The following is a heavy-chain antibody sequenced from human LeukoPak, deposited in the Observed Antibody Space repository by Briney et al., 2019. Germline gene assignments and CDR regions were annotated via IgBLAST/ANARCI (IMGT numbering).Heavy chain of an antibody. CDR3: AKAGQWLVYFDY. V-gene: IGHV3-23*01. CDR1: GFTFSSYA. Sequence: GGSLRLSCAASGFTFSSYAMSWVRQAPGKGLEWVSAISGSGGSTHYADSVKGRFTISRDNSKNTLYLQMNSLRAEDTAVYYCAKAGQWLVYFDYWGQGTLVTVSS. J-gene: IGHJ4*02. D-gene: IGHD6-19*01. CDR2: ISGSGGST.